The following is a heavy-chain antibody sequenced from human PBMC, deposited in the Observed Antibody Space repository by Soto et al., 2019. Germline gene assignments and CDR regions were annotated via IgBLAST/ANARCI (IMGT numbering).Heavy chain of an antibody. Sequence: PSETLSLTCTVSGGSISSSSYYWGWIRQPPGKGLEWIGSIYYSGSTYYNPSLKSRVTISGDTSKNQFSLKLSSVTAADTAVYYCARLQRGPYYYYYYGMDVWGQGTTVTVSS. V-gene: IGHV4-39*01. J-gene: IGHJ6*02. CDR2: IYYSGST. CDR1: GGSISSSSYY. D-gene: IGHD3-10*01. CDR3: ARLQRGPYYYYYYGMDV.